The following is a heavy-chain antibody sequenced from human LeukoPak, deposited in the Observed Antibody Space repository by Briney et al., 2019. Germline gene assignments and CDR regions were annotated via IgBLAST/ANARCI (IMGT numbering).Heavy chain of an antibody. V-gene: IGHV1-69*05. CDR2: IIPIFGTA. CDR3: ARGDDYSRGRGHKVFDY. Sequence: GASVKVSCKASGGTFSSYAISWVRQAPGQGLEWMGGIIPIFGTANYAQKFQGRVTITTDESTSTAYMELSSLRSEDTAVYYCARGDDYSRGRGHKVFDYWGQGTLVTVSS. D-gene: IGHD4-11*01. CDR1: GGTFSSYA. J-gene: IGHJ4*02.